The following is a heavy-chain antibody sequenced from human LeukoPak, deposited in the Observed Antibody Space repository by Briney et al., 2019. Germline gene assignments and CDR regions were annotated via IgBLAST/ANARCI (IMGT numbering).Heavy chain of an antibody. CDR1: GFTFSSAW. Sequence: GGSLRLSCAASGFTFSSAWMHWVRQTPGKGLVWVSRINSDGSSTNYADSVKGRFTISRDNTRNMVNLQMNSLRAEDTAIYYCTRDYSYAMAVWGQGTTVTVSS. V-gene: IGHV3-74*01. CDR3: TRDYSYAMAV. D-gene: IGHD2-21*01. J-gene: IGHJ6*02. CDR2: INSDGSST.